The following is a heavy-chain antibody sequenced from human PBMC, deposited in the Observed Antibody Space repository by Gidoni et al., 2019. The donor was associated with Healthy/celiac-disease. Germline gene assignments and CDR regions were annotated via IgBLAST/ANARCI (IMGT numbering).Heavy chain of an antibody. CDR3: ARDRDSGRLP. CDR2: ISSSSSTI. CDR1: GFTFSSSS. Sequence: EVQLVESGGGWVQPGGSLRLSCAASGFTFSSSSMNWVRQAQGKGLEWVSSISSSSSTIYYADSVKGRFTISRDNAKNSLYLQMNSLRDEDTAVYYCARDRDSGRLPWGQGTLVTVSS. D-gene: IGHD1-26*01. V-gene: IGHV3-48*02. J-gene: IGHJ5*02.